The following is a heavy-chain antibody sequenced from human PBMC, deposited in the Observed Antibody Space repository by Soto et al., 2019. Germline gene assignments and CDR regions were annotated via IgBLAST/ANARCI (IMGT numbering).Heavy chain of an antibody. V-gene: IGHV5-10-1*01. Sequence: GEYLEISGTRSAYTVTSCWISWVRQLPEKGLEWMGRIDPSDSYTNYSPSFQGHVTISADKSISTAYLQWSSLKASDTAMYYCARLQAAAGDNDLTFDYWGQGTLVTVSS. D-gene: IGHD6-13*01. CDR3: ARLQAAAGDNDLTFDY. CDR2: IDPSDSYT. J-gene: IGHJ4*02. CDR1: AYTVTSCW.